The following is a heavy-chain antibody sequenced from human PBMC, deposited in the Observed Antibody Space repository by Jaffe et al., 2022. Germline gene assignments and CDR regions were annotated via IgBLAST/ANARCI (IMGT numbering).Heavy chain of an antibody. CDR2: IYHSGST. Sequence: QVQLQESGPGLVKPSETLSLTCAVSGYSISSGYYWGWIRQPPGKGLEWIGSIYHSGSTYYNPSLKSRVTISVDTSKNQFSLKLSSVTAADTAVYYCARHDYGDYGPGWFDPWGQGTLVTVSS. CDR1: GYSISSGYY. J-gene: IGHJ5*02. D-gene: IGHD4-17*01. V-gene: IGHV4-38-2*01. CDR3: ARHDYGDYGPGWFDP.